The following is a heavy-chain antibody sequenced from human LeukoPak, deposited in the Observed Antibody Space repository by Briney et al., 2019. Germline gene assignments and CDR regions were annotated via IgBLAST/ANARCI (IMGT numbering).Heavy chain of an antibody. J-gene: IGHJ4*02. CDR1: GFTFSSYW. CDR2: IKQDGSQK. CDR3: TCPSAAGPN. D-gene: IGHD6-13*01. V-gene: IGHV3-7*03. Sequence: GGSLRLSCAASGFTFSSYWMSWVRQAPGKGLEWVANIKQDGSQKYYVDSVKGRFTISRDNAKNSLYLQMNSLRAEDTAMYYCTCPSAAGPNWGQGTLVSVSS.